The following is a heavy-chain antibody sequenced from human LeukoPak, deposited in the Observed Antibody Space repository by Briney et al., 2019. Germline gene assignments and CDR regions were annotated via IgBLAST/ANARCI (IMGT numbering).Heavy chain of an antibody. J-gene: IGHJ5*02. CDR1: GDSISSGSHY. Sequence: KSSETLSLTCVVSGDSISSGSHYWGWIRQSPGKGLEWIGSICYSGSTYYNLSLKSRVIISVDTSKNQFSLNLSSVTAADTAVYFCASSLEEWLVSMSWGFNPWGQGALVTVSS. CDR2: ICYSGST. D-gene: IGHD3-3*01. CDR3: ASSLEEWLVSMSWGFNP. V-gene: IGHV4-39*07.